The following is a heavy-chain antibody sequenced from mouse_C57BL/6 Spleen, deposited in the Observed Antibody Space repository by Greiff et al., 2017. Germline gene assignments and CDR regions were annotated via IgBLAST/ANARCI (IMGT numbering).Heavy chain of an antibody. Sequence: EVKLMESEGGLVQPGSSMKLSCTASGFTFSDYYMAWVRQVPEKGLEWVANINYDGSSTYYLDSLKSRFIISRDNAKNILYLQMSSLKAEDTATYYCARDDGSFAYWGQGTLVTVSA. CDR1: GFTFSDYY. V-gene: IGHV5-16*01. J-gene: IGHJ3*01. CDR2: INYDGSST. D-gene: IGHD1-1*01. CDR3: ARDDGSFAY.